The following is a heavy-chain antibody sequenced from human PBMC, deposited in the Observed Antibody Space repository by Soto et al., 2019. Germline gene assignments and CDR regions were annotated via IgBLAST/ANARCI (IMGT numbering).Heavy chain of an antibody. Sequence: LSLTCAVSGYSISSGYYWGWIRQPPGKGLEWIGSIYHSGSTYYNPSLKSRVTISVDTSKNQFSLKLSSVTAADTAVYYCARDLLAVDSTDYWGQGTLVTVSS. CDR2: IYHSGST. D-gene: IGHD5-12*01. V-gene: IGHV4-38-2*02. J-gene: IGHJ4*02. CDR1: GYSISSGYY. CDR3: ARDLLAVDSTDY.